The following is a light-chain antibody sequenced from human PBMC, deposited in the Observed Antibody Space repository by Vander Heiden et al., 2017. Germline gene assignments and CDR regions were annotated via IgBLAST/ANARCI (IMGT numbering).Light chain of an antibody. CDR1: QSISSY. V-gene: IGKV1-39*01. CDR3: QQSYSTPLT. Sequence: DIQMTQSPSSLSASVGDRVTITCRASQSISSYLNWYHQKPGKAPKLLIYAASSVQSGVPSRFSGSGSGTDFTLTISSLQPEDFATYYCQQSYSTPLTFGGGTKVEIK. J-gene: IGKJ4*01. CDR2: AAS.